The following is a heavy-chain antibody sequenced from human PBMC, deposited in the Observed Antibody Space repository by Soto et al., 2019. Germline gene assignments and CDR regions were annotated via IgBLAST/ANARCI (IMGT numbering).Heavy chain of an antibody. CDR1: GFTFSDYA. V-gene: IGHV3-30*18. CDR2: VSHDGRNT. D-gene: IGHD6-19*01. J-gene: IGHJ4*02. CDR3: AKGGRQWLVTSDFNY. Sequence: VQLVESGGGVVQPGRSLRLSCAASGFTFSDYAMHWVRQAPGKGLEWVAVVSHDGRNTHYADSVKGRFTISRDSSENTVSLEMTSLRAEDTAVYYCAKGGRQWLVTSDFNYWGQGALVIVSS.